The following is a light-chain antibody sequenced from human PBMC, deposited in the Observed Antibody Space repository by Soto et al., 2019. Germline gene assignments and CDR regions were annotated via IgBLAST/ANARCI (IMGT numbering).Light chain of an antibody. CDR2: KAS. CDR3: QQYNSYRT. CDR1: QSISSW. Sequence: DIQMTQSPSTLSASVGDRVTITCRASQSISSWWAWYQQKPGKAPKLLIYKASSLESGVPSRFSGSGSGTEFTLTISSLQPDDFATYDCQQYNSYRTFGQGTKVEIK. V-gene: IGKV1-5*03. J-gene: IGKJ1*01.